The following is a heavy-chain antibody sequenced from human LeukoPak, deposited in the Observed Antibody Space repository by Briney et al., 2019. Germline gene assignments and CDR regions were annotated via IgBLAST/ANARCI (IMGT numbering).Heavy chain of an antibody. CDR3: ARRPLSGASYYFDY. CDR1: GGSFSGYY. Sequence: SETLSLTCAVYGGSFSGYYWSWIRQPPGKGLEWIGEINHSGSTNYNPSLKSRVTISVDTSKNQFSLKLSSVTAADTAVCYCARRPLSGASYYFDYWGQGTLVTVSS. CDR2: INHSGST. J-gene: IGHJ4*02. D-gene: IGHD1-26*01. V-gene: IGHV4-34*01.